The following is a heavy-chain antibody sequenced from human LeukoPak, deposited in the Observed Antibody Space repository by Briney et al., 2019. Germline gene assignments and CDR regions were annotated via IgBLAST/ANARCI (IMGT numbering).Heavy chain of an antibody. CDR2: IYPGDSDT. Sequence: GESLKISCKGSGYTFSNYWIGSVRQMPGKGLEYLGIIYPGDSDTKYSPAFEGHITISVDKSITTAYLQWSSLKASDTAMYYCARPDDNADYILSYWGQGTLVTVSS. D-gene: IGHD4-17*01. J-gene: IGHJ1*01. V-gene: IGHV5-51*01. CDR3: ARPDDNADYILSY. CDR1: GYTFSNYW.